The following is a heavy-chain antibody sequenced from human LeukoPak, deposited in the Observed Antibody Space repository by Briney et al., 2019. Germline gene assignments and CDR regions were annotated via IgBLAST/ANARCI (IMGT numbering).Heavy chain of an antibody. Sequence: PGRSLRLSCAASGFTFSSYAMSWVRQAPGKGLEWVSAISGSGGSTYYAASVKGRFSISRDTSKNTVYLQMNSLRADDTALYYCARELREHGVFDIWGQGTMVTVSS. CDR3: ARELREHGVFDI. CDR1: GFTFSSYA. CDR2: ISGSGGST. D-gene: IGHD1-26*01. J-gene: IGHJ3*02. V-gene: IGHV3-23*01.